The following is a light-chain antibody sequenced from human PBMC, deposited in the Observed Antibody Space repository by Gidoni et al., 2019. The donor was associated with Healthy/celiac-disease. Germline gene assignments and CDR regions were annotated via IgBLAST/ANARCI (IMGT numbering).Light chain of an antibody. CDR3: NSRDSSGNHLV. Sequence: SSELTQAPAVSVALGQTVRITCQGDSLRSYYASWYQQKPGQAPVLVIYGKNNRHSGIPDRFSGSSSGNTASLTITGAQAEDEADYYCNSRDSSGNHLVFGTGTKVTVL. CDR2: GKN. J-gene: IGLJ1*01. V-gene: IGLV3-19*01. CDR1: SLRSYY.